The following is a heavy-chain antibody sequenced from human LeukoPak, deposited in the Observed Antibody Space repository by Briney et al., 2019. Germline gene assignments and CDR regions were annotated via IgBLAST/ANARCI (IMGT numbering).Heavy chain of an antibody. J-gene: IGHJ3*02. Sequence: GGALRLSCAASGFAFSDYWMHWVRQAPAKGPGWGSRVNTEGDRTIYADFVEGRFTISRDNAKNTLYLRMRTLRAEDTAVYYCARTRGNAFDIWGLGTLVTVSS. CDR2: VNTEGDRT. V-gene: IGHV3-74*01. D-gene: IGHD3-10*01. CDR1: GFAFSDYW. CDR3: ARTRGNAFDI.